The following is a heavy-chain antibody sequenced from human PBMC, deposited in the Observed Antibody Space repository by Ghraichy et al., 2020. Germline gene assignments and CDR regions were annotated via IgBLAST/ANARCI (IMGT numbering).Heavy chain of an antibody. Sequence: SVKVSCKASEGTFSSYAISWVRQAPGQGLEWMGGIIPIFGTANYAQKFQGRVTITADESTSTAYMELSSLRSEDTAVYYCARDLHSSSYFDLWGRGTLVTVSS. D-gene: IGHD6-6*01. CDR3: ARDLHSSSYFDL. CDR1: EGTFSSYA. V-gene: IGHV1-69*13. CDR2: IIPIFGTA. J-gene: IGHJ2*01.